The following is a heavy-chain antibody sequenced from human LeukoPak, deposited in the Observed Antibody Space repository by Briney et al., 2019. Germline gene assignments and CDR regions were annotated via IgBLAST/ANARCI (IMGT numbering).Heavy chain of an antibody. CDR3: AKGRPRWSTEYFDS. J-gene: IGHJ4*02. Sequence: GGSLRLSCAASGFTFDDYAMHWVRHAPGKGLEWVSGISWNNGIIAYADSVKGRFTISRDNAKNSLYLQMNSLRIEDTALYYCAKGRPRWSTEYFDSWGQGTLVTVSS. CDR2: ISWNNGII. V-gene: IGHV3-9*01. D-gene: IGHD4-23*01. CDR1: GFTFDDYA.